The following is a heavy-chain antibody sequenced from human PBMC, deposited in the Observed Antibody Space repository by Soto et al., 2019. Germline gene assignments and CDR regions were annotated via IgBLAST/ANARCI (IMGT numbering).Heavy chain of an antibody. Sequence: GGSLRLSCAASGFTFSSYDMHWVRQATGKGLEWVSAIGTAGDTYYPGSVKGRFTISRENAKNSLYLQMNSLRAEDTAVYYCAREGRDGYNYRHFQHWGQGTLVTVSS. D-gene: IGHD5-12*01. CDR1: GFTFSSYD. CDR3: AREGRDGYNYRHFQH. CDR2: IGTAGDT. V-gene: IGHV3-13*01. J-gene: IGHJ1*01.